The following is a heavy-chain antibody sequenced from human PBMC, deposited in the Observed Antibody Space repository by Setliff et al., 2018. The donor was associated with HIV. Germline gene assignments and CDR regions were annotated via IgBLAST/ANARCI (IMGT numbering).Heavy chain of an antibody. D-gene: IGHD3-10*01. CDR2: LSQDGSDE. Sequence: SGGSLRLSCEASGFTFSSYWMHWVRQAPGKGLEWVAALSQDGSDEYYADSVKGRFTISRDNYKNTVFLQMNSLRVDDSALYYCTRPYYYASGSYDYWGQGTLVTVSS. J-gene: IGHJ4*02. CDR1: GFTFSSYW. CDR3: TRPYYYASGSYDY. V-gene: IGHV3-30*03.